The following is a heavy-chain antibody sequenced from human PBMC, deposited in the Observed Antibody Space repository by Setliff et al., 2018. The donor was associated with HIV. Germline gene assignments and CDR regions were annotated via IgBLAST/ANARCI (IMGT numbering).Heavy chain of an antibody. CDR2: INPNSSDT. J-gene: IGHJ4*02. D-gene: IGHD4-17*01. V-gene: IGHV1-2*02. Sequence: ASVKVSCKASGYTFTDYYTHWVRQAPGQGLEWMGWINPNSSDTNYAQKFQGRVTMTRDTSISTAYMDLSRLRSDDTAVYYCARRVPPIPSGDLDHWGQGTLVTVSS. CDR1: GYTFTDYY. CDR3: ARRVPPIPSGDLDH.